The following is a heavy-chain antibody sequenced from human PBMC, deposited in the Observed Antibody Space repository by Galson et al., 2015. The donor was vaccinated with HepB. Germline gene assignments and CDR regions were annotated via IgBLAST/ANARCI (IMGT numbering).Heavy chain of an antibody. J-gene: IGHJ4*02. CDR1: GYTFTSYG. CDR3: ARVEYCSSTSCYEEAFDY. V-gene: IGHV1-18*01. CDR2: ISAYNGNT. Sequence: SVKVSCKASGYTFTSYGISWVRQAPGQGLEWMGWISAYNGNTNYAQKLQGRVTMTTDTSTSTAYMELRSLRSDDTAVYYCARVEYCSSTSCYEEAFDYWGQGTLVTVSS. D-gene: IGHD2-2*01.